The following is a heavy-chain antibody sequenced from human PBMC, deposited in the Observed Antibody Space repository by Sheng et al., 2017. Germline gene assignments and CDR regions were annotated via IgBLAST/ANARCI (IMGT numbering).Heavy chain of an antibody. V-gene: IGHV3-53*01. Sequence: EVQLVESGGGLIQPGRSLRLSCEASGVNVRRNYMSWVRQAPGKGLEWVSTIYSGGTTHYADSVKGRFTISRDNFKNTLYLQMNSLTVEDTAVYYCASSPARNYWGQGTLVTVSS. CDR3: ASSPARNY. CDR1: GVNVRRNY. CDR2: IYSGGTT. J-gene: IGHJ4*02.